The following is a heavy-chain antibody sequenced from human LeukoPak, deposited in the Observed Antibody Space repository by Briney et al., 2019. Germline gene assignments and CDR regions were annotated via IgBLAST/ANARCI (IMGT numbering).Heavy chain of an antibody. CDR1: GGTFSSYT. D-gene: IGHD3-22*01. Sequence: SVKVSCKASGGTFSSYTISWVRQAPGQGLEWMGRIIPILGIANYAQKSQGRVTITADKSTSTAYMELSSLRSEDTAVCYCARGGYYDSSGYLDALDIWGQGTMVTVSS. V-gene: IGHV1-69*02. CDR2: IIPILGIA. J-gene: IGHJ3*02. CDR3: ARGGYYDSSGYLDALDI.